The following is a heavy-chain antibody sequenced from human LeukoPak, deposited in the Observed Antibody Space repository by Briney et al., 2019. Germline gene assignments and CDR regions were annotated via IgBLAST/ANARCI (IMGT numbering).Heavy chain of an antibody. V-gene: IGHV1-69*13. D-gene: IGHD3-22*01. CDR2: IIPIFGTA. Sequence: SVKVSCKASGGTFSSYAISWVRQAPGQGLEWMGGIIPIFGTADYAQKFQGRVTITADESTSTAYMELSSLRSEDTAVYYCAIGYYDSSGYYLRAFDIWGQGTMVTVSS. CDR3: AIGYYDSSGYYLRAFDI. CDR1: GGTFSSYA. J-gene: IGHJ3*02.